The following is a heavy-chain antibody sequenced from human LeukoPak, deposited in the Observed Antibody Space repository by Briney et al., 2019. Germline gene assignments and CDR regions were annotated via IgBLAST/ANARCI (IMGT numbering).Heavy chain of an antibody. CDR2: FKPNSGDT. CDR1: GYTFTGHY. V-gene: IGHV1-2*02. Sequence: GASVKVSCMASGYTFTGHYMHWVRQAPRQGLEWMGWFKPNSGDTNYAQKFQGRFTMTWDTSISTAYMELTRLRSDDTAVYYCARDDEGRANFDFWGQGTLVTVSS. CDR3: ARDDEGRANFDF. J-gene: IGHJ4*02.